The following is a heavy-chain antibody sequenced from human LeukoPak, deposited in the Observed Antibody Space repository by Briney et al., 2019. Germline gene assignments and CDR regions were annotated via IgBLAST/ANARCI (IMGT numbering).Heavy chain of an antibody. CDR2: IDATSGTI. CDR1: GFSFSTYE. J-gene: IGHJ4*02. CDR3: ARDATVGVPGTLYFDH. D-gene: IGHD6-19*01. V-gene: IGHV3-48*03. Sequence: PGGSLRLSCAASGFSFSTYEMNWVRQAPGKGLEWVSYIDATSGTIHYADSVKRRFTISRDNAKNSLYLQMNSLRVEDTAVYYCARDATVGVPGTLYFDHWGQGILVTVSS.